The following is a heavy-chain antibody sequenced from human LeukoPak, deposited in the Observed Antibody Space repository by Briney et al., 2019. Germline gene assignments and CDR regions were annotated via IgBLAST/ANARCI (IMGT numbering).Heavy chain of an antibody. V-gene: IGHV3-21*04. J-gene: IGHJ3*01. CDR3: ARKGTGLAFDV. CDR1: GFTFTSYS. D-gene: IGHD3-10*01. CDR2: ISSSSSYI. Sequence: GGSLRLSCAASGFTFTSYSMNWVRQDPGKGLEWVSSISSSSSYIYYADSLKGRFTISRDNAKNSLYLQMNSLRSDDTAVYYCARKGTGLAFDVWGQGTMVTVSS.